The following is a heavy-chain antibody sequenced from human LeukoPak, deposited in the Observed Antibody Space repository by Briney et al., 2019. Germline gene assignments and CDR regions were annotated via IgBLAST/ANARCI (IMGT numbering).Heavy chain of an antibody. J-gene: IGHJ3*02. V-gene: IGHV1-2*02. CDR1: GYTFTGYY. D-gene: IGHD6-13*01. Sequence: ASVKVSCKAYGYTFTGYYMHWVRQAPGQGLEWMGWINPNSGGTNYAQKFQGRVTMTRDTSISTAYMELSRLRSDDTAVYYCTRVGSSSWYGDGAFDIWGQGTMVTVSS. CDR3: TRVGSSSWYGDGAFDI. CDR2: INPNSGGT.